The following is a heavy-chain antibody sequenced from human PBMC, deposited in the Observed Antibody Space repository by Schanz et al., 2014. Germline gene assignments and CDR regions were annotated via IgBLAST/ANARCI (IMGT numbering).Heavy chain of an antibody. CDR2: IYYSGST. V-gene: IGHV4-59*01. J-gene: IGHJ6*02. Sequence: QVQLQESGPGLVKPSETLSLTCTVSGGSISSFYWSWIRQPPGKGLEWIANIYYSGSTNYNPSLKSRVTIAADTSKNQFSLKMRSVTAADTAIYYCARRIAARSGVGYDYHYGMDVWGQGTTVIVSS. CDR3: ARRIAARSGVGYDYHYGMDV. CDR1: GGSISSFY. D-gene: IGHD6-6*01.